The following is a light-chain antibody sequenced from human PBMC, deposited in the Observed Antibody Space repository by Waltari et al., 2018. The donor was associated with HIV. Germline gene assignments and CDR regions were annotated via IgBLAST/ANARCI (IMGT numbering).Light chain of an antibody. CDR2: AGT. J-gene: IGLJ2*01. CDR3: SPYTSNSVF. Sequence: QSALTQPASVSGSPGQSITISCTGTRIDVGGYSYVAWYQQHTGKPPKVIIHAGTNLPSGVSYRFSGSKSGDSASLTISGLQAEYEAVYFCSPYTSNSVFFGGGTRLTVL. V-gene: IGLV2-14*03. CDR1: RIDVGGYSY.